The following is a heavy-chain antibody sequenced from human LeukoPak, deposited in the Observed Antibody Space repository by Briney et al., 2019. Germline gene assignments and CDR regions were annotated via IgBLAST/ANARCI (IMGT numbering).Heavy chain of an antibody. CDR3: VRSSSLVRGVIILTSNHHGIH. D-gene: IGHD3-10*01. Sequence: ASVKVSCKASGYTFTSYDINWVRQAPGQGLEWMAWMNPNSGNTGYVQKFRGRHTMTRDTSIGTAYMELSSLGSEDTAVYYCVRSSSLVRGVIILTSNHHGIHWGQGTLVTVTS. CDR1: GYTFTSYD. V-gene: IGHV1-8*01. CDR2: MNPNSGNT. J-gene: IGHJ4*02.